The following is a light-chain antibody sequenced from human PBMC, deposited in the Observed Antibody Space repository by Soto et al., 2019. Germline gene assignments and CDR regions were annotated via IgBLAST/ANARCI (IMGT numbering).Light chain of an antibody. CDR1: ESVSRN. CDR3: QQYYHWPRT. V-gene: IGKV3-15*01. CDR2: GAS. Sequence: EMVGTQSPATLSVSPGERVTLSCRASESVSRNLAWYKQKPGQAPRLLIYGASTRATGIPARFSGSGSGTEFNLTITSLQSEDFEVYYCQQYYHWPRTFGQGTKVDIK. J-gene: IGKJ1*01.